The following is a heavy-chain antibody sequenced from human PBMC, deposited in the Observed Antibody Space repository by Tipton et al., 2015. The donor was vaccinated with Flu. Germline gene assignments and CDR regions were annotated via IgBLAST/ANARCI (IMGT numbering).Heavy chain of an antibody. Sequence: TLSLTCTVSGGSISSSYWSWIRQPAGKGLEWIGRISTSGSTNYNASLESRVTMSRDTSKNHFSLRLSSATAADTAMYFCARDHYYDSGNYYHGFDYWGQGSLVTVAS. CDR2: ISTSGST. CDR1: GGSISSSY. V-gene: IGHV4-4*07. J-gene: IGHJ4*02. D-gene: IGHD3-10*01. CDR3: ARDHYYDSGNYYHGFDY.